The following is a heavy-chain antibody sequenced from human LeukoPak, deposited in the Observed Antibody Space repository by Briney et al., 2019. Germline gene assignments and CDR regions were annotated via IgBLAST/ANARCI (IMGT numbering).Heavy chain of an antibody. V-gene: IGHV3-30*03. CDR1: GFAFSSFG. CDR3: ARDRGSRYFDY. D-gene: IGHD3-10*01. J-gene: IGHJ4*02. Sequence: GGSLRLSCAASGFAFSSFGMHWVRQAPGKGLEYVALTSYDGNNEYYADSVEGRFTISRDNSKNTVYLQMNSLRVEDTAVYYCARDRGSRYFDYWGQGTLVTVSS. CDR2: TSYDGNNE.